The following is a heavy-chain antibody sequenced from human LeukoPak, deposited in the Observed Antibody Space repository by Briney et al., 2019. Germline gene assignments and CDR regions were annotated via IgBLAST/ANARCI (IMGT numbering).Heavy chain of an antibody. CDR1: GVSFSSSSYY. V-gene: IGHV4-39*01. D-gene: IGHD6-19*01. CDR2: IYYSGST. Sequence: SETLSLTWTAPGVSFSSSSYYWGWIRPPPGKGLEWVGSIYYSGSTYYNPSLKSRVTISVDTSKNQFSLKLSSVTAADTAVYYCARRRQWLVQFDNWFDPWGQGTLVTVSS. J-gene: IGHJ5*02. CDR3: ARRRQWLVQFDNWFDP.